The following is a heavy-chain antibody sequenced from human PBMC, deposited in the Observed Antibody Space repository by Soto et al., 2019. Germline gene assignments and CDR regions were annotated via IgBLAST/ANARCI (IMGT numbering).Heavy chain of an antibody. CDR1: GRSISPFY. J-gene: IGHJ4*02. CDR2: ISYTGTT. CDR3: AAVGGYYGDYPNFDY. Sequence: PSETLSLTCSVSGRSISPFYWTWIRQPPGKALEWIGSISYTGTTNYSPSLKSRVTMSVDTSRNHFSLKLTSVTAADTAVYYCAAVGGYYGDYPNFDYWGRGTRVTVS. V-gene: IGHV4-59*01. D-gene: IGHD4-17*01.